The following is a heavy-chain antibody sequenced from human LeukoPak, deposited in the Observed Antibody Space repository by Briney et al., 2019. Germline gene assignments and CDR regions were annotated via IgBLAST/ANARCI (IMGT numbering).Heavy chain of an antibody. CDR3: ARDRRVGYGSGSYQPFDI. V-gene: IGHV4-59*01. CDR2: IYYRGST. J-gene: IGHJ3*02. CDR1: GGSISSYY. Sequence: SETLSLTCTVSGGSISSYYWSWIRQPPGKGLEWIGYIYYRGSTNYNPSLKSRVTISVDTSKNQFSLKLSSVTAADTAVYYYARDRRVGYGSGSYQPFDIWGQGTMVTVSS. D-gene: IGHD3-10*01.